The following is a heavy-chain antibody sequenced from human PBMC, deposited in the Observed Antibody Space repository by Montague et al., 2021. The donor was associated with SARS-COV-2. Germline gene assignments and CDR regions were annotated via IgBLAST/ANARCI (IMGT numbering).Heavy chain of an antibody. V-gene: IGHV4-34*01. CDR2: INHRGTT. Sequence: SETLSLTCTVSGWSLSGYYWSWIRQPPGKGLEWIGEINHRGTTNDNPSLKSRVALSLDTSRNQFSLNLNSVTAADTAVYYCVRGPAVKSYYDFWSGPKWFDPWGQGNLVTVSS. D-gene: IGHD3-3*01. J-gene: IGHJ5*02. CDR3: VRGPAVKSYYDFWSGPKWFDP. CDR1: GWSLSGYY.